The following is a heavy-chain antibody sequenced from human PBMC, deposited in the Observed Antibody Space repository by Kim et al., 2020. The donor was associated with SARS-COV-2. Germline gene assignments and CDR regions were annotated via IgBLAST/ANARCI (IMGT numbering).Heavy chain of an antibody. CDR3: WRDVGPSAMDV. D-gene: IGHD2-2*01. Sequence: GGSLRLSCAASGFTVSSNYMSWVRQAPGKGLEWVAGIYSGGSTSYADSVNGRCTISTHNSKNTLYLQMNSLRGEETAVSYCWRDVGPSAMDVLGEGTTV. J-gene: IGHJ6*02. CDR2: IYSGGST. CDR1: GFTVSSNY. V-gene: IGHV3-53*04.